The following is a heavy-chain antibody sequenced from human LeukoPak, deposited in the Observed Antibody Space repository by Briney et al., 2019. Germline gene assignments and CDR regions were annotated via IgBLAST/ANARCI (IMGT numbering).Heavy chain of an antibody. V-gene: IGHV3-30*03. J-gene: IGHJ5*02. CDR1: GFSVSNYY. CDR2: VSYDGSNK. D-gene: IGHD6-13*01. Sequence: GGSLRLSCEASGFSVSNYYMSWVRQAPGKGLEWVAVVSYDGSNKYYADSVKGRFTISRDNSKNTLYLQMNSLRAEDTAVYYCARESAPVIAAAGTGWFDPWGQGTLVTVSS. CDR3: ARESAPVIAAAGTGWFDP.